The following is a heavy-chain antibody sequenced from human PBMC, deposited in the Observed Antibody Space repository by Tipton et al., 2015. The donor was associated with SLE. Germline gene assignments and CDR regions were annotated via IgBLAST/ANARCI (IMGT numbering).Heavy chain of an antibody. J-gene: IGHJ3*02. V-gene: IGHV3-48*01. Sequence: SLRLSCAASGFMFNTYRMTWVRQAPGKGLEWVSYITTSGNIVFYADSLKGRFTTSRDNAKNSLYLQLNSLRAEDTAVYYCAREIPASGGDALDIWGQGTMVTVSS. CDR2: ITTSGNIV. D-gene: IGHD6-13*01. CDR3: AREIPASGGDALDI. CDR1: GFMFNTYR.